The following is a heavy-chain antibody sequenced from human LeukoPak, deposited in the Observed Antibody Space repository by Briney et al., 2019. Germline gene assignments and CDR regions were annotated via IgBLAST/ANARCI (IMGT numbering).Heavy chain of an antibody. J-gene: IGHJ5*02. V-gene: IGHV3-30-3*01. CDR3: ARGGLAAAGNWFDP. D-gene: IGHD6-13*01. Sequence: GGSLRLSCAASGFTFSSYAMHWVRQAPGKGLERVAVISYDGSNKYYADSVKGRFTISRDNSKNTLYLQMNSLRAEDTAVYYCARGGLAAAGNWFDPWGQGTLVTVSS. CDR2: ISYDGSNK. CDR1: GFTFSSYA.